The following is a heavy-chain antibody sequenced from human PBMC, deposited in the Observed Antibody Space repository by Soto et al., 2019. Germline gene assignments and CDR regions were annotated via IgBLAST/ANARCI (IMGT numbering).Heavy chain of an antibody. CDR1: GGSISSSSYY. D-gene: IGHD3-3*01. CDR2: IYYSGST. Sequence: LSLTCTVSGGSISSSSYYWGWIRQPPGKGLEWIGSIYYSGSTYYNPSLKSRVTMSVDTSKNQFSLKLSSVTAADTAVYYCAKAAIGNFFEGIWGQGTLVTVSS. J-gene: IGHJ4*02. CDR3: AKAAIGNFFEGI. V-gene: IGHV4-39*07.